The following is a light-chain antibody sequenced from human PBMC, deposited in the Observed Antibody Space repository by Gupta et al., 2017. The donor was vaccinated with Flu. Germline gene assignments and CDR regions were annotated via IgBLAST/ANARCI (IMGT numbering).Light chain of an antibody. V-gene: IGLV2-14*01. CDR1: SSYVGGFNY. Sequence: QSALTQPASVSGSPGQSITLSCPGTSSYVGGFNYVSWYQQYPGKAPKLMIYEVTSRPSGVSNRFSGSKSGSTASLTISGLQAEDEADYFCSSYTGDNNVVFGGGTKVTVL. CDR3: SSYTGDNNVV. J-gene: IGLJ2*01. CDR2: EVT.